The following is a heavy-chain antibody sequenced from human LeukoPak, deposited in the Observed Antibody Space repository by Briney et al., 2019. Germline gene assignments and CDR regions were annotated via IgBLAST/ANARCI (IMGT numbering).Heavy chain of an antibody. D-gene: IGHD3-22*01. J-gene: IGHJ4*02. CDR2: INPSGGST. CDR1: GYTFTSYY. V-gene: IGHV1-46*01. CDR3: ARGLMGGYPYFEN. Sequence: ASVKVSCKASGYTFTSYYMHWVRQAPGQGLEWMGIINPSGGSTSYAQKFQGRVTMTRDMSTSTVYLELSSLRSEDTAVYYCARGLMGGYPYFENWGQGTLVTVSS.